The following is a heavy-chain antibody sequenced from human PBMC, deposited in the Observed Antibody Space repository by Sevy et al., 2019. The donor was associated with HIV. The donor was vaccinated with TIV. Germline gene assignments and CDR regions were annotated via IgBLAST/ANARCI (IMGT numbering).Heavy chain of an antibody. V-gene: IGHV5-51*01. D-gene: IGHD1-26*01. J-gene: IGHJ6*02. CDR1: GYSFTTYW. Sequence: GESLKISCKGSGYSFTTYWIGWVRQMRGKGLEWMGIIFPGDSDTRYSPSCQGQVTISADNSISTAYLQWSSLKASDTAMYYCARARGIPHYYYGMDVWGQGTTVTVSS. CDR2: IFPGDSDT. CDR3: ARARGIPHYYYGMDV.